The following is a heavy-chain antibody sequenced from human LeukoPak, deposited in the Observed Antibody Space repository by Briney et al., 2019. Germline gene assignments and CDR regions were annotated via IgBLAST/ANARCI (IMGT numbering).Heavy chain of an antibody. CDR1: GFTFSSYS. CDR3: ARASEDYDYVWGSYRYTGVYYYMDV. D-gene: IGHD3-16*02. J-gene: IGHJ6*03. V-gene: IGHV3-21*01. Sequence: SGGSLRLSCAASGFTFSSYSMNWVRQAPGKGLEWVSSIDSSGGYTFYADSVKGRFTISRDNAKNSLYLQMNSLRAEDTAVYYCARASEDYDYVWGSYRYTGVYYYMDVWGKGTTVTVSS. CDR2: IDSSGGYT.